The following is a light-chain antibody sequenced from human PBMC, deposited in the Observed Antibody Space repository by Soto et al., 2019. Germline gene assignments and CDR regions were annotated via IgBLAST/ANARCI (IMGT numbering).Light chain of an antibody. CDR1: QSINIW. CDR3: QLSDSTWT. V-gene: IGKV1-39*01. CDR2: AAS. J-gene: IGKJ1*01. Sequence: DIQMTQSPSNLSASVGDRVTITCRASQSINIWLAWYQQKTGKAPKLLIYAASSLQSGVPSRFSGSGSGTDFTLTISSLQPEDFATYYCQLSDSTWTFGQGTKVDIK.